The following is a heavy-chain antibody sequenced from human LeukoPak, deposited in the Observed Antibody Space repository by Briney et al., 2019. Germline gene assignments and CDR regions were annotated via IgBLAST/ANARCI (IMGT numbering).Heavy chain of an antibody. V-gene: IGHV3-43*01. CDR3: ARGVGEAAAGISAAYYYYYYYMDV. Sequence: HPGGSLRLSCEASGLSFGDYTMHWVRQAPGKGLEWVSLISRNGAATKYADSVKGRFTISRDNAKNSLYLQMNSLRAEDTAVYYCARGVGEAAAGISAAYYYYYYYMDVWGKGTTVTVSS. J-gene: IGHJ6*03. CDR1: GLSFGDYT. D-gene: IGHD6-13*01. CDR2: ISRNGAAT.